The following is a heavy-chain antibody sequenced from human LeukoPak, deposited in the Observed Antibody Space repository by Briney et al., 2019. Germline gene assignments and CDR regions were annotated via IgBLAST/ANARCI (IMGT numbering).Heavy chain of an antibody. D-gene: IGHD5-12*01. CDR2: ISSSLSTI. CDR3: VRGPRYSGYDYFDY. J-gene: IGHJ4*02. V-gene: IGHV3-48*01. Sequence: GSLRLSCAASGFTFSTYSMNWVRQAPGKGLEWVSYISSSLSTIYYADSVKGRFTISRDNAKNSLYLQMSSLRREDTAVYFCVRGPRYSGYDYFDYWGQGTLVTVSS. CDR1: GFTFSTYS.